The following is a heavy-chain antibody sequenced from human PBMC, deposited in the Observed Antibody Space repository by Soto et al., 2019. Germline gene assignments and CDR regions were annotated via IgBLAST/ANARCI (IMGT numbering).Heavy chain of an antibody. CDR2: IYYSGST. D-gene: IGHD3-22*01. V-gene: IGHV4-59*01. Sequence: SETLSLTCTVSGGSISSYYWSWIRQPPGKGLEWIGYIYYSGSTNYNPSLKSRVTISVDTSKNQFSLKLSSVTAAGTAVYYCARELGYYDSSGYYNWFDPWGQGTLVTVSS. J-gene: IGHJ5*02. CDR1: GGSISSYY. CDR3: ARELGYYDSSGYYNWFDP.